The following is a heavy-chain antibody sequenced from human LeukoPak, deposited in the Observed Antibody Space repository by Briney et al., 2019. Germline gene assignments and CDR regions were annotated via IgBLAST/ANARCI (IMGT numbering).Heavy chain of an antibody. Sequence: PSETLSLTCAVYGDSFSGYYWSWVRQPPGKGLEWLGEINRSGSTNYNPPLKSRVTKSVDRAKNQFTLNLSSVTAADTAVYYCARHGGKTYYNGSGSYSDWFDPWGQGTLVTVSS. D-gene: IGHD3-10*01. CDR2: INRSGST. J-gene: IGHJ5*02. V-gene: IGHV4-34*01. CDR3: ARHGGKTYYNGSGSYSDWFDP. CDR1: GDSFSGYY.